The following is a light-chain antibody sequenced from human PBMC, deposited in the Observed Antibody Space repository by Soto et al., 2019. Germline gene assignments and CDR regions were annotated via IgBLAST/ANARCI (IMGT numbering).Light chain of an antibody. Sequence: DIQMTQSPSTLSASVGDRVTITCRASQSISSWLAWYQQKPGKAPKLLIYDASSLKSGVPSRFSGSGSGTEFTLTSSSLQPDDFATNYCQQYNSYSSTFGQGTKVDIK. CDR3: QQYNSYSST. CDR1: QSISSW. V-gene: IGKV1-5*01. J-gene: IGKJ1*01. CDR2: DAS.